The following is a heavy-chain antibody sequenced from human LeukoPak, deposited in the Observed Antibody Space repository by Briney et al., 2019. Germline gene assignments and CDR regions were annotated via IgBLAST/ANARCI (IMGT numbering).Heavy chain of an antibody. Sequence: SETLSLTCAVNGGSFRGYYWTWIRQPPGKGLQWIGEANHNGGTNYSPSLKSRITISVDASKNQFSLKLNSVTAADTAVYFCARGIVLTGYASFDYWGQGTPVTVSS. V-gene: IGHV4-34*01. CDR3: ARGIVLTGYASFDY. CDR2: ANHNGGT. D-gene: IGHD2-8*02. J-gene: IGHJ4*02. CDR1: GGSFRGYY.